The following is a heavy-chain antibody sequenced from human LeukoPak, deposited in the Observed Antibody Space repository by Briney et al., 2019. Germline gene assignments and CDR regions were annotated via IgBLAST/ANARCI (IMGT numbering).Heavy chain of an antibody. CDR1: GGSVSSGSYY. V-gene: IGHV4-61*01. CDR2: IYYSGST. D-gene: IGHD3-10*01. CDR3: ARDGPGWGSKSFDI. Sequence: PSETLSLTCTVSGGSVSSGSYYWSWIRQPPGKGLEWIGYIYYSGSTNYNPSLKSRVTISVDTSKNQFSLKLSSVTAADTAVYYCARDGPGWGSKSFDIWGQGTMVTISS. J-gene: IGHJ3*02.